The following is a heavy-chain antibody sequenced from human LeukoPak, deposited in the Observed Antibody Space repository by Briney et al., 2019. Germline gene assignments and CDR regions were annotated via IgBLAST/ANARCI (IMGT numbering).Heavy chain of an antibody. Sequence: SETLSLTCAVYGGSFSGYYWSWIRQPPGKGLEWIGEINHSGSTNYNPSLKSRVTISVDTSKNQFSLKLSSMTAADTAVYYCATRYYDFWSPFGWFDPWGQGTLVTVSS. CDR3: ATRYYDFWSPFGWFDP. CDR1: GGSFSGYY. J-gene: IGHJ5*02. D-gene: IGHD3-3*01. CDR2: INHSGST. V-gene: IGHV4-34*01.